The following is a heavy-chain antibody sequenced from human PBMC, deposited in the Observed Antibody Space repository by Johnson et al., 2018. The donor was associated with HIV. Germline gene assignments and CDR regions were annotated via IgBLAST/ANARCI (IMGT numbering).Heavy chain of an antibody. CDR2: IYPGGTT. Sequence: QLVESGGGLVQPGGSLRLSCTASGFTVSSNYMSWVRQAPGKGLEWVSVIYPGGTTVPADSVKGRFTISRDNSKNTLHLQMSSLRAEDTAVYYCARSVDLHHFDTSGMGDAFDIWGQGTMVTVSS. D-gene: IGHD3-22*01. V-gene: IGHV3-66*02. CDR1: GFTVSSNY. J-gene: IGHJ3*02. CDR3: ARSVDLHHFDTSGMGDAFDI.